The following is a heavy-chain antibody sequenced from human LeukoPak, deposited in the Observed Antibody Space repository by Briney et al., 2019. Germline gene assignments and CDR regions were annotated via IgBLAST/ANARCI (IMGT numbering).Heavy chain of an antibody. CDR1: GYSFTSYW. Sequence: GESLKVSCKGSGYSFTSYWIGWVRQMPGKGLEWMGIIYPGDSDTRYSPSFQGQVTISADKSISTAYLQRSSLKASDTAMYYCARQEQDIANYYYYGMDVWGQGTTVTVSS. D-gene: IGHD5-12*01. CDR2: IYPGDSDT. CDR3: ARQEQDIANYYYYGMDV. J-gene: IGHJ6*02. V-gene: IGHV5-51*01.